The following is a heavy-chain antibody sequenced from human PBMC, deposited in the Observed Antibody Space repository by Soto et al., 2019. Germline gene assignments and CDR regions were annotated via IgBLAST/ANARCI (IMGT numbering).Heavy chain of an antibody. J-gene: IGHJ4*02. D-gene: IGHD6-19*01. V-gene: IGHV3-30-3*01. CDR1: GFTFSSYA. CDR3: AREPGVSSGWYVDY. CDR2: ISYDGSNK. Sequence: PGGSLRLSCAASGFTFSSYAMHWVRQAPGKGLEWVAVISYDGSNKYYADSVKGRFTISRDNAKTSLYLQMNSLRAEDTAVYYCAREPGVSSGWYVDYWGQGTLVTVSS.